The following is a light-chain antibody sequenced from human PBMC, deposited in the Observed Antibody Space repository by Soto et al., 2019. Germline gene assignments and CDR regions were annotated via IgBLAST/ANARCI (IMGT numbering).Light chain of an antibody. CDR1: QSISSW. CDR2: KAS. V-gene: IGKV1-5*03. J-gene: IGKJ2*01. CDR3: QQYNSYPYT. Sequence: DIQMTQSPSTLSASVGDRVTITCRASQSISSWLAWYQQKPGKAPQFLIYKASSLESGVPSRFSGSGSGTEFTLTISSLQPDDFATYYCQQYNSYPYTFGQGTKLEIK.